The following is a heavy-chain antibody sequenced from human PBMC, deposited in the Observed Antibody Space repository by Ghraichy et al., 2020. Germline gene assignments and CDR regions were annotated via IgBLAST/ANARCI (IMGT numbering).Heavy chain of an antibody. V-gene: IGHV4-39*01. CDR3: AGGFITGNARAFFDY. J-gene: IGHJ4*02. CDR1: GGSISTTGYY. Sequence: SETLSPTCTVSGGSISTTGYYCGWIRRPPGKLLECVGSSSSGGNTYYNPSLKSRVAISVDTSENQSSLKLNSVTAADTAVYFCAGGFITGNARAFFDYWGRGAPVTVSS. CDR2: SSSGGNT. D-gene: IGHD1-14*01.